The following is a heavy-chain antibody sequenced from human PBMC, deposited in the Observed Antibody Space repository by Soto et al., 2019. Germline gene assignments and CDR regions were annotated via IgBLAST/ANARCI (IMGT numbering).Heavy chain of an antibody. CDR2: ISSSSTTK. CDR1: GFTFNSYS. CDR3: ARPSSCSENCFDP. D-gene: IGHD6-19*01. V-gene: IGHV3-48*02. J-gene: IGHJ5*02. Sequence: EMQLVESGGGLVQPGGSLRLSCAASGFTFNSYSMNWVRQAPGKGLEWVSYISSSSTTKYYTDSVKGRFTISRDNAKHSLYLLMNSLRDDDVAVYYRARPSSCSENCFDPWGQGTLVTVSS.